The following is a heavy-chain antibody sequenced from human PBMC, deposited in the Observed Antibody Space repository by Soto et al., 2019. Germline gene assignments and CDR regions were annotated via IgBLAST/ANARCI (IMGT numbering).Heavy chain of an antibody. J-gene: IGHJ4*02. Sequence: QVVLQESGPGLVKPSETLSLTCSVSGRSITSYYWSWVRQPPGKGLEWIGYIYDNGITSQNPSLKSRVTMSADTSQYQFSLKLPSVTGADTAVYYCARTYDSNGYANEFDSWGQGMLVTVTS. CDR1: GRSITSYY. V-gene: IGHV4-59*12. CDR3: ARTYDSNGYANEFDS. D-gene: IGHD3-22*01. CDR2: IYDNGIT.